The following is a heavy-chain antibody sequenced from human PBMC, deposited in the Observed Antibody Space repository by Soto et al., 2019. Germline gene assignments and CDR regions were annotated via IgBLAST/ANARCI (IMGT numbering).Heavy chain of an antibody. CDR3: VRQGIGDLHGVVDV. CDR1: SGPSRSHN. J-gene: IGHJ6*02. Sequence: QVQLQQSGPGLVKPSETLSLTCTVSSGPSRSHNWGWIRPPPGGGLEWIGYIYHTGDTSYNPSLSTRATISADTSTNHISLTLRSVTAADAAVYYCVRQGIGDLHGVVDVWGQGTRVSVSS. D-gene: IGHD3-10*01. CDR2: IYHTGDT. V-gene: IGHV4-59*08.